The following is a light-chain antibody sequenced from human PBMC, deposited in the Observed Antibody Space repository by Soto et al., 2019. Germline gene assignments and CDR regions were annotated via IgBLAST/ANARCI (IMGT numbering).Light chain of an antibody. CDR2: KAS. CDR3: QQYNSYWT. J-gene: IGKJ1*01. CDR1: QSISSW. V-gene: IGKV1-5*03. Sequence: DIPMTQSPSTLSASVGDRVTITCRASQSISSWLAWYQQKPGKAPKLLIYKASSLESGVPSRFSGSGSGTEFTITISSLQPDDFATYYCQQYNSYWTFDQGTKVEIK.